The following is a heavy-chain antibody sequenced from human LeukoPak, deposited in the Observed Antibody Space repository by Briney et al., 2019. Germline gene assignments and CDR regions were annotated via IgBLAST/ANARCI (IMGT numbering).Heavy chain of an antibody. CDR1: GGSISSYY. Sequence: SETLSLTCTVSGGSISSYYWSWIRQPAGKGLEWIGRIYTSGSTNYNPSLKSRVTMSVDTSKNQFSLKLSSVTAADTAVYHCARDPYCTSTSCYYYYGMDVWGQGTTATVSS. V-gene: IGHV4-4*07. CDR3: ARDPYCTSTSCYYYYGMDV. J-gene: IGHJ6*02. CDR2: IYTSGST. D-gene: IGHD2-2*01.